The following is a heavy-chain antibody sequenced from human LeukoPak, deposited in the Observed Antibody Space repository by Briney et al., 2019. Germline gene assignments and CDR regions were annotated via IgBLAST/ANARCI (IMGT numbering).Heavy chain of an antibody. CDR1: GGSFSGYY. J-gene: IGHJ4*02. Sequence: PSETLSLXCAVYGGSFSGYYWSWIRQPPGKGLEWIGEINHSGSTNYNPSLKSRVTISVDTSKNQFSLKLSSVTAADTAAYYCETYNWNAHVNLWGQGTLVTVSS. V-gene: IGHV4-34*01. D-gene: IGHD1-1*01. CDR2: INHSGST. CDR3: ETYNWNAHVNL.